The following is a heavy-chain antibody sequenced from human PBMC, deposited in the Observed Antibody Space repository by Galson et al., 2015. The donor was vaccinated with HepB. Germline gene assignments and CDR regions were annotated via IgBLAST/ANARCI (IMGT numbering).Heavy chain of an antibody. CDR1: GGSISGYY. Sequence: LSLTCSVSGGSISGYYWSWIRQPAGKGLEWIGRVYSSGNTNYNPSLISRVTMSVDTSKNRFSLELSSVTAADTAVYYCTRGGFGERTARHASDIWGHGIMVTVSS. CDR2: VYSSGNT. D-gene: IGHD3-10*01. J-gene: IGHJ3*02. V-gene: IGHV4-4*07. CDR3: TRGGFGERTARHASDI.